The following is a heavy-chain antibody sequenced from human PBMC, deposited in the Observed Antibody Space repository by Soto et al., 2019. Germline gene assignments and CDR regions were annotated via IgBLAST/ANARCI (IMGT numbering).Heavy chain of an antibody. CDR1: GFTFSTYS. CDR3: ARYDRSGYYWPSYYSGMDV. Sequence: EVQLVESGGGLVKPGGSLRLSCAASGFTFSTYSMNWVRQAPGKGLEWVSSISSSSSYIYYADSVKGRFTISRDNAKNSLYLQMNSLRAEDTAVYYCARYDRSGYYWPSYYSGMDVWGQGTTVTVSS. J-gene: IGHJ6*02. V-gene: IGHV3-21*01. D-gene: IGHD3-22*01. CDR2: ISSSSSYI.